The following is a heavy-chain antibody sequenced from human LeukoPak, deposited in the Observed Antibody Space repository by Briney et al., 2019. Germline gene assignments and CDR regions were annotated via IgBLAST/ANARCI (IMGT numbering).Heavy chain of an antibody. CDR1: GGTFSSYA. Sequence: SVKVSCKASGGTFSSYAISWVRQAPGQGLEWMGGIIPIFGTANYAQKFQGRVTITADESTSTAYMELSSLRSEDTAVYYCARAAGPIVVVVAATRGAFDIWGQGTMVTVSS. CDR2: IIPIFGTA. V-gene: IGHV1-69*13. D-gene: IGHD2-15*01. J-gene: IGHJ3*02. CDR3: ARAAGPIVVVVAATRGAFDI.